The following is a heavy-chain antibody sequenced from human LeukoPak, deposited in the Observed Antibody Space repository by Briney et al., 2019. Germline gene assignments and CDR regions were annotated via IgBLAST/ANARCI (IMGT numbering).Heavy chain of an antibody. J-gene: IGHJ4*02. CDR1: GFTFSSYS. V-gene: IGHV3-48*04. CDR2: ISSSSSTI. D-gene: IGHD5-18*01. Sequence: GGSLRLSCAASGFTFSSYSMNWVRQAPGKGLEWVSYISSSSSTIYYADSVKGRFTISRDNAKNSLYLQMNSLRAEDTAVYYCARSGYSYSSDYWGQGTLVTVSS. CDR3: ARSGYSYSSDY.